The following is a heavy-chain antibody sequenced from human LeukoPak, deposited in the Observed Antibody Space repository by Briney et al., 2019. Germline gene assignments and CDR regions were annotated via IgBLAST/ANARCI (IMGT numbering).Heavy chain of an antibody. CDR3: AKETRAHDTSGWHNHFPGYYYYVMDV. V-gene: IGHV3-30*18. D-gene: IGHD6-19*01. CDR2: ISYDGSNK. Sequence: GRPLRLSCAASGFPFSSYGMHWVRQAPGKGLEWVAVISYDGSNKYYAHSVKGRFTISRDNSKNTLYLLMISLRAEDTAVYYCAKETRAHDTSGWHNHFPGYYYYVMDVRGQGTTVTVSS. J-gene: IGHJ6*02. CDR1: GFPFSSYG.